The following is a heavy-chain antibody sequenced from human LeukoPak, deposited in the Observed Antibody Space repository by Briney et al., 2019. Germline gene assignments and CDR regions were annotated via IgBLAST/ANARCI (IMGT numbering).Heavy chain of an antibody. Sequence: SETLSLTCAVYGGSFSGYYWSWIRQPPGKGLEWIGEINHSGSTNCNPSLKSRVTISVDTSKNQFSLKLSSVTAADTAEYYCARARIVGARFDYRGQGTLVTVSS. V-gene: IGHV4-34*01. J-gene: IGHJ4*02. CDR3: ARARIVGARFDY. D-gene: IGHD1-26*01. CDR2: INHSGST. CDR1: GGSFSGYY.